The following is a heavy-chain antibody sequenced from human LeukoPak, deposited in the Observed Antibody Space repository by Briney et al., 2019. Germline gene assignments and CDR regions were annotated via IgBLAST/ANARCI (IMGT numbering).Heavy chain of an antibody. CDR2: IYPGDSDT. CDR1: GYSFTSYW. V-gene: IGHV5-51*01. J-gene: IGHJ5*02. D-gene: IGHD5-24*01. Sequence: GESLKISCKGSGYSFTSYWIGWVRQMPGKGLKWMGIIYPGDSDTRYSPSFQGQVTISADKSISTAYLQWSSLKASDTAMYYCARHVSDGYNLSWFDPWGQGTLVTVSS. CDR3: ARHVSDGYNLSWFDP.